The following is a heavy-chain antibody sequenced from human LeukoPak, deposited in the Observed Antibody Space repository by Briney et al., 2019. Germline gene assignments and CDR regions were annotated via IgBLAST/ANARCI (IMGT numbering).Heavy chain of an antibody. Sequence: PGGSLRLSCAASGFTFSSYSMNWVRQAPGKGLEWVSAISGSGGSTYYADSVKGRFTISRDNSKNTLYLQMNSLRAEDTAVYYCAKGKEVVVPAASDYWGQGTLVTVSS. CDR2: ISGSGGST. D-gene: IGHD2-2*01. V-gene: IGHV3-23*01. CDR3: AKGKEVVVPAASDY. CDR1: GFTFSSYS. J-gene: IGHJ4*02.